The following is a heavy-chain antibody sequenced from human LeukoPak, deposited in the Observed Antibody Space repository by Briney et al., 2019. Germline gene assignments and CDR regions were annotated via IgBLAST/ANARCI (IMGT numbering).Heavy chain of an antibody. CDR3: ARGVSYQLGHYYYGMDV. V-gene: IGHV1-8*01. CDR1: GYTFTSYD. J-gene: IGHJ6*02. CDR2: MNPNSGNT. Sequence: ASVKVSCKASGYTFTSYDINWVRQATGQGLEWMGWMNPNSGNTGYAQKFQGRVTMTRNTSISTAYMELSSLRSEDTAVYYCARGVSYQLGHYYYGMDVWGQGTTVTVSS. D-gene: IGHD2-2*01.